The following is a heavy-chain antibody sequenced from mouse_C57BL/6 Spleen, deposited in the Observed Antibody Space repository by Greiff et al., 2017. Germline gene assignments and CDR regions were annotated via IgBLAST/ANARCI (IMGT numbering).Heavy chain of an antibody. CDR3: AREGDYGSSSWYFDV. V-gene: IGHV3-6*01. CDR2: ISYDGSN. D-gene: IGHD1-1*01. CDR1: GYSITSGYY. J-gene: IGHJ1*03. Sequence: EVKLVESGPGLVKPSQSLSLTCSVTGYSITSGYYWNWIRQFPGNKLEWMGYISYDGSNNYNPSLKNRISITRDTSKNQFFLKLNSVTTEDTATYYCAREGDYGSSSWYFDVWGTGTTVTVSS.